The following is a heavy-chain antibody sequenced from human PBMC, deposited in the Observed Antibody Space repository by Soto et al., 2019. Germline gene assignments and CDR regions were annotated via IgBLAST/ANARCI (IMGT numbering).Heavy chain of an antibody. Sequence: ESGGGVVQPGRSLRLSCAASRFTFSSYNMHWVRQAPGKGLEWVAVISHDGSNKYYADSVKGRFTISRDNSKNTLYLQMNSLRAEDTAVYYCAKDLADSSGWFFDYWGQGTLVTVSS. D-gene: IGHD6-19*01. J-gene: IGHJ4*02. CDR1: RFTFSSYN. V-gene: IGHV3-30*18. CDR3: AKDLADSSGWFFDY. CDR2: ISHDGSNK.